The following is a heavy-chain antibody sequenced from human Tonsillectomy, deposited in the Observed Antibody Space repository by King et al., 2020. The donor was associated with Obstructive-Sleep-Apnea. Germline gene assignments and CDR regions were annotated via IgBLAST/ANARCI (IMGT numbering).Heavy chain of an antibody. CDR3: ARVSSWIASSFDY. CDR2: ISYDGSNK. J-gene: IGHJ4*02. D-gene: IGHD6-13*01. CDR1: GFTFSSYA. V-gene: IGHV3-30*04. Sequence: VQLVESGGGVVQPGRSLRLSCAASGFTFSSYAMHWVRQAPGKGLEWVAVISYDGSNKYYADSVKGRFTISRDNSKNTLYLQMNSLRAEDTAVYYCARVSSWIASSFDYWGQGTLVTVSS.